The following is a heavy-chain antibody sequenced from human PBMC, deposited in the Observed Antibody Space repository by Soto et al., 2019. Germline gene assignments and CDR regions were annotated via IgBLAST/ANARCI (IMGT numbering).Heavy chain of an antibody. J-gene: IGHJ3*02. V-gene: IGHV4-30-4*01. Sequence: SETLSLTCTVSGGSISSGDYYWSWIRQPPGKGLEWIGYIYYSGSTYYNPSLKSRVTISVDTSKNQFSLKLSSVTAADTAVYYCARVGYDILTGYYSDAFDIWGQGTMVTVSS. CDR2: IYYSGST. CDR1: GGSISSGDYY. D-gene: IGHD3-9*01. CDR3: ARVGYDILTGYYSDAFDI.